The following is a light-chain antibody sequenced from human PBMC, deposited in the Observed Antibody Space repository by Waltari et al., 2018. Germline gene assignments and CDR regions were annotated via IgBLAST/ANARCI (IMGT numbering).Light chain of an antibody. V-gene: IGKV1-9*01. CDR1: QGISSS. J-gene: IGKJ5*01. CDR3: QQFNSYPIT. CDR2: AAS. Sequence: DIQLTQSPSFLSASVGDRVTITCRASQGISSSLAWYHQKPGKAPKLLIYAASNLQSGVPSRFSGSGSGTEFTLTISSLQPEDFATYYCQQFNSYPITFGQGTRLEIK.